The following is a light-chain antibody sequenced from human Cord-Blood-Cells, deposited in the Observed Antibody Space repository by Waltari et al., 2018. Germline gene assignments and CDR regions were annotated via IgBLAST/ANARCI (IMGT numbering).Light chain of an antibody. J-gene: IGLJ2*01. Sequence: SYVLTQPPSVSVAPGKTARLTCGGNNIGSKSVPWYQQKPGQAPVLVVYDDSDRPPGIPERFSGSNSGNTATLTSSRVEAGDEADYYCQVWDSSSDHVVFGGGTKLTVL. CDR1: NIGSKS. V-gene: IGLV3-21*03. CDR3: QVWDSSSDHVV. CDR2: DDS.